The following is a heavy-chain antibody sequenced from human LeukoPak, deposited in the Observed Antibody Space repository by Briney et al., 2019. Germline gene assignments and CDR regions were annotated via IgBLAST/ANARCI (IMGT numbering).Heavy chain of an antibody. V-gene: IGHV1-2*02. Sequence: ASVKVSCKASGYAFTGYYMHWVRQAPGQGLEWMGWINPNSGGTNYAQKFQGRVTMTRDTSISTAYMELSRLRSDDTAVYYCARTYSSGWYAIDYWGQGTLVTVSS. CDR1: GYAFTGYY. J-gene: IGHJ4*02. CDR2: INPNSGGT. D-gene: IGHD6-19*01. CDR3: ARTYSSGWYAIDY.